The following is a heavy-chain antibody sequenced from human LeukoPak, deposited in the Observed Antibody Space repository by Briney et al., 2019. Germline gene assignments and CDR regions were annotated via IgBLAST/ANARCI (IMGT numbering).Heavy chain of an antibody. Sequence: GGSLRLSCAASGFTFSDHYLDWVRQAPGKGLEWVGRTRDKAASYSTEYATSVKGRFTVSRDDSKNSLYLQMNSLRTEDTAVYYCARNSGYDPGYFDYWGQGTLVTVSS. CDR2: TRDKAASYST. D-gene: IGHD5-12*01. V-gene: IGHV3-72*01. CDR3: ARNSGYDPGYFDY. J-gene: IGHJ4*02. CDR1: GFTFSDHY.